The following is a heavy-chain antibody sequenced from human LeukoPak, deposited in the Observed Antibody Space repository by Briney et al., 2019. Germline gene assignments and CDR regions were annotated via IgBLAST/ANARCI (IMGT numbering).Heavy chain of an antibody. Sequence: PGGSLRLSCAASGFTFSSYAMSWVRQAPGKGLEWVSAISGSGGSTYYADSVKGRFTISRDNSKNTLYLQMNSLRAEDTAVYYCAKGVTIFGVVGDNWFDPWGQGTLATVSS. D-gene: IGHD3-3*01. V-gene: IGHV3-23*01. CDR3: AKGVTIFGVVGDNWFDP. CDR2: ISGSGGST. J-gene: IGHJ5*02. CDR1: GFTFSSYA.